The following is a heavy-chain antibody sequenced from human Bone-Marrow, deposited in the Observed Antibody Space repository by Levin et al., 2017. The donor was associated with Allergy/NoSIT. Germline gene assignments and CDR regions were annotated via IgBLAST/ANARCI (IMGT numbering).Heavy chain of an antibody. CDR3: ARYPQYRRRLVRDYNWNDGFDY. V-gene: IGHV3-7*03. CDR2: IKQDGSEK. D-gene: IGHD1-20*01. Sequence: GGSLRLSCAASGFTFSSYWMSWVRQAPGKGLEWVANIKQDGSEKYYVDSVKGRFTISRDNAKNSLYLQMNSLRAEDTAVYYCARYPQYRRRLVRDYNWNDGFDYWGQGTLVTVSS. CDR1: GFTFSSYW. J-gene: IGHJ4*02.